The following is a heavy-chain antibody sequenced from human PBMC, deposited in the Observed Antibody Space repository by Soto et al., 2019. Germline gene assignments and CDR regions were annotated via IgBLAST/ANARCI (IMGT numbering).Heavy chain of an antibody. CDR1: GFSLSNARMG. V-gene: IGHV2-26*01. D-gene: IGHD6-13*01. Sequence: QVTLKESGPVLVKPTETLTLTCTVSGFSLSNARMGVSWIRQPPGKALEWLAHIFSNDEKSYSTSLKSRLTISKDTSKSQVVLTMTNMDPVDTATYYCARIVVMAAAGTRLFDYWGQGTLVTVSS. J-gene: IGHJ4*02. CDR3: ARIVVMAAAGTRLFDY. CDR2: IFSNDEK.